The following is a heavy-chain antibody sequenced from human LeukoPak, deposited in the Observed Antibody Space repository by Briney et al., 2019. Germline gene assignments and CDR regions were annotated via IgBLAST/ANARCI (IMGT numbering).Heavy chain of an antibody. D-gene: IGHD3-3*01. Sequence: GASVKVSCRASGYTFTSYYMHWVRQAPGQGLEWMGIINPSGGSTSYAQKFQGRVTMTRDTSTSTVYMELSSLRSEDTAVYYCARDLLEWLFDYWGQGTLVTVSS. J-gene: IGHJ4*02. CDR3: ARDLLEWLFDY. V-gene: IGHV1-46*01. CDR2: INPSGGST. CDR1: GYTFTSYY.